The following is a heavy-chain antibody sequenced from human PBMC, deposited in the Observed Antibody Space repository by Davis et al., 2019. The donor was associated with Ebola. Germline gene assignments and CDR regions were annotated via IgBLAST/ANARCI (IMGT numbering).Heavy chain of an antibody. CDR1: GFTFSSYW. D-gene: IGHD1-1*01. V-gene: IGHV3-7*01. CDR2: IKQDGSEK. J-gene: IGHJ4*02. CDR3: ARNARSRRGGTTLLDY. Sequence: GGSLRLSCAASGFTFSSYWMSWVRQAPGKGLEWVANIKQDGSEKYYVDSVKGRFTISRDNAKNSLYLQMNSLRAEDTAVYYCARNARSRRGGTTLLDYWGQGTLVTVSS.